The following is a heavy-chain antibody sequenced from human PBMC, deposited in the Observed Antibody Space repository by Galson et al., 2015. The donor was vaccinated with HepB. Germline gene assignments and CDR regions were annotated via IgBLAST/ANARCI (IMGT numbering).Heavy chain of an antibody. CDR1: GFTFSSYS. J-gene: IGHJ4*02. D-gene: IGHD6-13*01. V-gene: IGHV3-48*01. CDR3: ARDLGCSSSWYWEY. CDR2: ISSSSSTI. Sequence: SLRLSCAASGFTFSSYSMNWVRQAPGKGLEWVSYISSSSSTIYYADSVKGRFTISRDNAKNSLYLQMNSLRAEDTAVYYCARDLGCSSSWYWEYWGQGTLVTVSS.